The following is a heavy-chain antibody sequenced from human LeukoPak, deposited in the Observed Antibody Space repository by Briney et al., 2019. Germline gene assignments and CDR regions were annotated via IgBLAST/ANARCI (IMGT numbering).Heavy chain of an antibody. J-gene: IGHJ4*02. CDR1: GGTFSTYG. V-gene: IGHV1-69*06. D-gene: IGHD6-13*01. Sequence: SVKVSFKASGGTFSTYGISWVRQAPGQGHEWMGGIVPNSGTADYAQKFQGGVTITADKSTSTAYMELSSLRTEDTAVYYCASRPAIAAAGDYWGQGTLVTVSS. CDR3: ASRPAIAAAGDY. CDR2: IVPNSGTA.